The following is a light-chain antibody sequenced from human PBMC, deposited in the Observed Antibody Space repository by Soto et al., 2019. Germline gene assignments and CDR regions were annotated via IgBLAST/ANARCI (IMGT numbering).Light chain of an antibody. V-gene: IGKV3-15*01. Sequence: EIVMTQSPATLSVSPGERATLSCRASQSVSNNLAWFQQKPGQAPWLLIYGASTRATGIPARFRGSGSGREFTLTINSLQSEDFAVYYCQQYDNWPITFGQGTRLEIK. CDR3: QQYDNWPIT. CDR2: GAS. J-gene: IGKJ5*01. CDR1: QSVSNN.